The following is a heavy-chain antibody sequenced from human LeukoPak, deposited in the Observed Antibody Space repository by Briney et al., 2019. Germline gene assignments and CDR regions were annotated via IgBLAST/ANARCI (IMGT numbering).Heavy chain of an antibody. D-gene: IGHD6-13*01. V-gene: IGHV4-59*01. CDR1: GGSMSSYR. CDR2: IYNSGST. Sequence: SETLSLTCTVSGGSMSSYRWSWIRQPPGKGLEWIGYIYNSGSTNYNPSLKSRVTISLDTSKNQFSLKLNSVTAADTAVYYCASRLGAAAMHWYFDLWGRGTLVTVSS. CDR3: ASRLGAAAMHWYFDL. J-gene: IGHJ2*01.